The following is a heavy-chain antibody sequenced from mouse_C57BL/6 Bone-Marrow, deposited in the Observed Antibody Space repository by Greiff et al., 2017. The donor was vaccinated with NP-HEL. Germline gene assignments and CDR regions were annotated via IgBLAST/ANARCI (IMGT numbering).Heavy chain of an antibody. CDR2: IDPETGGT. J-gene: IGHJ4*01. CDR1: GYTFPDYE. V-gene: IGHV1-15*01. CDR3: TRRGGRNAMDY. Sequence: QVQLQQSGAELVRPGASVTLSCKASGYTFPDYEMHWVKQTPVHGLEWIGAIDPETGGTAYNQKFKGKAILSADKSSSTAYMEIRSLTSEDTAVEYCTRRGGRNAMDYGGQGTSVTVSA.